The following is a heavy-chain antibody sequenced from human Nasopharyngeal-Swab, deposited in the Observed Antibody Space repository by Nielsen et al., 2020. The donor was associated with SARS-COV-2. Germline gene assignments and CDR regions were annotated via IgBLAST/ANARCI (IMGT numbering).Heavy chain of an antibody. V-gene: IGHV3-23*01. J-gene: IGHJ4*02. CDR2: ISDGGDST. Sequence: GGSLRLSCAASGFSFSTYAMSWVRLAPGKGLEWVSSISDGGDSTFYADSVKGRFTISRDNPKNTLYLQMNSLRAEDTAVYYCAKPHLRYYDWLLFDYWGQGTLVTVSS. D-gene: IGHD3-9*01. CDR3: AKPHLRYYDWLLFDY. CDR1: GFSFSTYA.